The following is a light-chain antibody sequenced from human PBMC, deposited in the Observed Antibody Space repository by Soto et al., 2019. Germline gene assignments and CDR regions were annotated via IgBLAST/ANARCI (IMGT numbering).Light chain of an antibody. CDR2: EDD. CDR3: QSDDTVWV. V-gene: IGLV6-57*01. J-gene: IGLJ3*02. CDR1: DGSITTNY. Sequence: NFMLTQPHSVSESPGKTVTISCTRSDGSITTNYVQWYQLRPGRSPTTVIYEDDQRPSGVPDRFSGSIDTSSNSASLIISGLKTEDEADYYCQSDDTVWVLGGGTKLTVL.